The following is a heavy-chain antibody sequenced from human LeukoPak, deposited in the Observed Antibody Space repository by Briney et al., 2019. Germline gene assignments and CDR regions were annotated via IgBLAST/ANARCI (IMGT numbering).Heavy chain of an antibody. J-gene: IGHJ5*02. V-gene: IGHV4-39*07. CDR1: GGYITTSGHY. Sequence: SETLSLTCTVSGGYITTSGHYWGWIRQPPGKGLEWIGSVYYTGVTSTNPFFRSRMSISVDTSKNQFSLNLTSVTAADAAVYYCARERSSSGGHNWFDPWGQGTLVTVSS. D-gene: IGHD4-23*01. CDR2: VYYTGVT. CDR3: ARERSSSGGHNWFDP.